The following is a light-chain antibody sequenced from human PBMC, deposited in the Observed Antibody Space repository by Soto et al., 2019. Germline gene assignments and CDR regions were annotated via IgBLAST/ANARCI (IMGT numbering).Light chain of an antibody. V-gene: IGKV3-20*01. Sequence: IVLTQSQGTLSLSPPERTALXLGAVASLXXASQIISRYLAWYQQKPGQGPRLLIYGASSRATGTPDRFSGSGSGTDFTLTINRLEPEDFALYYCQQYGSSPPTFGQGTKVDIK. J-gene: IGKJ1*01. CDR3: QQYGSSPPT. CDR1: QIISRY. CDR2: GAS.